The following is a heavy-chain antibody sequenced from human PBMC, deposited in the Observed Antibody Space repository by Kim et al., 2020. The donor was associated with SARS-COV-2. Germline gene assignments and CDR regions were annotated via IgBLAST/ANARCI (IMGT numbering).Heavy chain of an antibody. Sequence: GGSLRLSCAASGFTFSSYAMTWVRQAPGKGLEWVSAISGSGGSTYYADSVKGRFTISRDNSKSTLYLQMNSLRAEDTAVYYCANDYRGGYFGSGTCPHYWGQGTLVTVSP. J-gene: IGHJ4*02. CDR1: GFTFSSYA. V-gene: IGHV3-23*01. D-gene: IGHD3-10*01. CDR3: ANDYRGGYFGSGTCPHY. CDR2: ISGSGGST.